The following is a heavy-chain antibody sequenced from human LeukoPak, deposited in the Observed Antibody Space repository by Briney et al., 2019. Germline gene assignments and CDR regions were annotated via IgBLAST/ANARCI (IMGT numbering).Heavy chain of an antibody. V-gene: IGHV3-23*01. CDR3: AKDRSVLRYFDWSYDAFDI. Sequence: GGSLRLSCAASGFTFSSYAMSWVRQAPGKGLEWVSAISGSGGSTYYADPVKGRFTISRDNSKNTLYLQMNSLRAEDTAVYYCAKDRSVLRYFDWSYDAFDIWGQGTMVTVSS. J-gene: IGHJ3*02. CDR1: GFTFSSYA. CDR2: ISGSGGST. D-gene: IGHD3-9*01.